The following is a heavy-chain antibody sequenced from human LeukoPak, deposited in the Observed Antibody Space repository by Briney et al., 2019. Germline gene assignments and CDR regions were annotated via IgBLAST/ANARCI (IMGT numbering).Heavy chain of an antibody. CDR1: GFTVSSNY. V-gene: IGHV3-66*01. D-gene: IGHD3-16*02. J-gene: IGHJ3*02. CDR3: ARDTGGSYRYDAFDI. CDR2: IYSGGNT. Sequence: PGGSLRLSCAASGFTVSSNYMSWVRQAPGKGLEWVSIIYSGGNTYYADSVKGRFTISRDSSKNTLYLQMNSLRAEDTAVYYCARDTGGSYRYDAFDIWGQGTMVTVSS.